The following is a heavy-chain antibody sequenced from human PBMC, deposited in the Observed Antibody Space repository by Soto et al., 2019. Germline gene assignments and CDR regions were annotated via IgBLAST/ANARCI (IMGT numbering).Heavy chain of an antibody. CDR3: ARAYCGGDCLIDY. V-gene: IGHV1-18*01. D-gene: IGHD2-21*01. J-gene: IGHJ4*02. Sequence: ASVKVSCKASRYTFTSYCISWLRHAPGQGLEWMGWISAYNGNTNYAQKLQGRVTMTTDTSTSTAYMELRSLRSDDTAVYYCARAYCGGDCLIDYWGQGTLVTVSS. CDR1: RYTFTSYC. CDR2: ISAYNGNT.